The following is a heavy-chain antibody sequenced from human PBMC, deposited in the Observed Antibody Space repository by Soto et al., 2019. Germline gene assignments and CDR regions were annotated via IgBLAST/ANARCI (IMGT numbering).Heavy chain of an antibody. CDR1: GFTFSSYA. V-gene: IGHV3-30*03. J-gene: IGHJ4*02. CDR3: ARDIVEVPSAGNTADY. CDR2: ISYDGSNK. Sequence: GGSLRLSCAASGFTFSSYAMSWVRQAPGKGLEWVAVISYDGSNKYYADSVKGRFTISRDNSKNTLYLQMNSLRAEDTAVYYCARDIVEVPSAGNTADYWGQGTLVTVSS. D-gene: IGHD2-15*01.